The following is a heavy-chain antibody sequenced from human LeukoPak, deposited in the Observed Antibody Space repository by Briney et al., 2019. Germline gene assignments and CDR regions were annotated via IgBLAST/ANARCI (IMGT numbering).Heavy chain of an antibody. D-gene: IGHD5-18*01. CDR3: ARFLRTVLVQMVDY. V-gene: IGHV3-74*01. CDR1: GFAFNKYW. Sequence: GGSLRLSCAASGFAFNKYWMHWVRQAPGKGLVWVSRINGDGSTTSYADSVKGGFTISRDNAKNTLYLQMSSLRVEDTAVYYCARFLRTVLVQMVDYWGRGTLVTVSS. J-gene: IGHJ4*02. CDR2: INGDGSTT.